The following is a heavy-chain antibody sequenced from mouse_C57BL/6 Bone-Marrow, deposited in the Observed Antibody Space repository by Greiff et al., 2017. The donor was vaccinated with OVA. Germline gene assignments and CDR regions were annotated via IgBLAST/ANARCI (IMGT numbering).Heavy chain of an antibody. D-gene: IGHD2-3*01. V-gene: IGHV8-8*01. Sequence: QVQLKESGPGILQPSQTLSLTCSFSGFSLSTFGMGVGWIRQPSGKGLEWLAHIWWDDDKYYNPALKSRLTISKDTSKNQVFLKIANVYTADTATYYGARVLGWLPPLQSMDYWGQETPVTVSS. CDR3: ARVLGWLPPLQSMDY. J-gene: IGHJ4*01. CDR1: GFSLSTFGMG. CDR2: IWWDDDK.